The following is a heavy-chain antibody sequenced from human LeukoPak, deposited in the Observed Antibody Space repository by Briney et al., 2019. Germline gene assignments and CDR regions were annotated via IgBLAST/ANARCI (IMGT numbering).Heavy chain of an antibody. CDR2: INHSGST. D-gene: IGHD3-22*01. Sequence: SETLTLTCAVYGGSFSGYYWSWIRQPPGKGLEWIGEINHSGSTNYNPSLKSRVTISVDTPKNQFSLKLSSVTAADTAVYYCARGHDSSGYYFDYWGQGTLVTVSS. J-gene: IGHJ4*02. CDR3: ARGHDSSGYYFDY. CDR1: GGSFSGYY. V-gene: IGHV4-34*01.